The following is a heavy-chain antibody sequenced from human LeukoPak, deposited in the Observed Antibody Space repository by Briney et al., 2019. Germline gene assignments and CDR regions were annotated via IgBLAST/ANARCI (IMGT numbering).Heavy chain of an antibody. D-gene: IGHD6-6*01. Sequence: ASVKVSCKDSGYTFTSYDINWVRQATAQGLEWMGWMNPNSGNTGYAQKFQDRVTITRNTSISTAYMELSSLRSEETAVYYCARGQYSSSSGGHYWGQGTLVTVSS. CDR2: MNPNSGNT. CDR3: ARGQYSSSSGGHY. V-gene: IGHV1-8*01. J-gene: IGHJ4*02. CDR1: GYTFTSYD.